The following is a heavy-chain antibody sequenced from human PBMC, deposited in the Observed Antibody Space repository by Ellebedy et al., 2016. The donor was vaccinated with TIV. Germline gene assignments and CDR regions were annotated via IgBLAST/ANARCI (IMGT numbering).Heavy chain of an antibody. D-gene: IGHD4-17*01. Sequence: ASVKVSCXASGYPFTDNHMHWVRQAPGQGLEWMGWINSSGGTNYAQKFQGRVTMTRDTSTSTAYMDLSRLRSDDTAVYYCAARAPTVTLTGDAFDLWGQGTKVTVSS. CDR3: AARAPTVTLTGDAFDL. CDR2: INSSGGT. V-gene: IGHV1-2*02. J-gene: IGHJ3*01. CDR1: GYPFTDNH.